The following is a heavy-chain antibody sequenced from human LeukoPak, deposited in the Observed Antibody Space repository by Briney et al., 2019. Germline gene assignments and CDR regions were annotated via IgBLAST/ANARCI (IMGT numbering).Heavy chain of an antibody. V-gene: IGHV3-53*01. D-gene: IGHD3-9*01. CDR1: GFTVSSNY. J-gene: IGHJ3*02. CDR2: IYSGGST. Sequence: PGGSLRLSCAASGFTVSSNYMSWVRQAPGKGLEWVSVIYSGGSTYYADSVKGRFTISRDNSKNTLYLQMNSLRAEDTAVYYCQGGPLYDILTGYYWDAFDTWGQGTMVTVSS. CDR3: QGGPLYDILTGYYWDAFDT.